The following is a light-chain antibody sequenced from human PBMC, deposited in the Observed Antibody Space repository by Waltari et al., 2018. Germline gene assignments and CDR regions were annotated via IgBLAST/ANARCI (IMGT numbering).Light chain of an antibody. V-gene: IGLV5-39*01. CDR1: SGINVGTYR. CDR2: YKSDPDK. Sequence: QPVLTQPTSLSASPGASARFTCTLRSGINVGTYRIYWYQQKPGSPPRYLLRYKSDPDKRQGHGVPRRFSGSKDASTNAGLLIISGLQSEDEADYYCAIWYTTAWVFGGGTKLTVL. J-gene: IGLJ3*02. CDR3: AIWYTTAWV.